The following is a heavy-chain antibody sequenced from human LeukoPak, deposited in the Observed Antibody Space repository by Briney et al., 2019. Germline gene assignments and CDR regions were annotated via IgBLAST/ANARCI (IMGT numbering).Heavy chain of an antibody. J-gene: IGHJ3*02. CDR3: ARDRRVAYSSSWYGGAFDI. CDR2: IWYDGSNK. CDR1: GFTFSSYG. D-gene: IGHD6-13*01. Sequence: GGSLRLSCAPSGFTFSSYGMHWVRQAPGKGLEWVAVIWYDGSNKYYADSVKGRFTISRDNSKNTLYLQMNSLRAEDTAVYYCARDRRVAYSSSWYGGAFDIRGQGTMVTVSS. V-gene: IGHV3-33*01.